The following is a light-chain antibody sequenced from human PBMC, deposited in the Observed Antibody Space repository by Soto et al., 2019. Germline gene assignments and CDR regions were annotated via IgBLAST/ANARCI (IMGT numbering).Light chain of an antibody. Sequence: QSALTQPASVSGSPGQSITISCTGTSSDVGGYNYVSWYQQHPGKAPKLMIYEVSNRPSGVSNRFSGSKFGNTASLTISGLQAEDAADYYCSSYTSSSTLVFGGGTKLTVL. CDR2: EVS. CDR3: SSYTSSSTLV. J-gene: IGLJ3*02. V-gene: IGLV2-14*01. CDR1: SSDVGGYNY.